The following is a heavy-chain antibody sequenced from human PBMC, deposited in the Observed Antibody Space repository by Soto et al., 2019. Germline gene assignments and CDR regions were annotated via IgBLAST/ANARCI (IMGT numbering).Heavy chain of an antibody. Sequence: EVQLLESGGGLVQPGGSLRLSCAASGFTFSSYAMSWIRQAPGKGLEWVSAISGSGGSTYYADSVKGRFTISRDNSKNTLYLQMNRLRAEDTAVYYCAKHYYGSGTQGRVFDYWGQGTLVTVSS. CDR3: AKHYYGSGTQGRVFDY. D-gene: IGHD3-10*01. V-gene: IGHV3-23*01. CDR2: ISGSGGST. CDR1: GFTFSSYA. J-gene: IGHJ4*02.